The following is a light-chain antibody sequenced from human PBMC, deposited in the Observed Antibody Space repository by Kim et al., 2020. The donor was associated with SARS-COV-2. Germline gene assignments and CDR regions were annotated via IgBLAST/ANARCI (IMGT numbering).Light chain of an antibody. CDR1: QSITTW. CDR3: QQFLSSST. CDR2: KAS. J-gene: IGKJ1*01. Sequence: DIQLTQSPSTLSAAVGDRVTITCRASQSITTWLAWYQQKPGQAPKLLIYKASSLERGVPSRFSGSRSGTEFTLTISSMQPDDFATYYCQQFLSSSTFGQGTKVDIK. V-gene: IGKV1-5*03.